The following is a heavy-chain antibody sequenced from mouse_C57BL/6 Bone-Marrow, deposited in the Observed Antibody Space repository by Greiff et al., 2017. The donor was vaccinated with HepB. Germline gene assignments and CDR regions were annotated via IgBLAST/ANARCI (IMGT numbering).Heavy chain of an antibody. CDR1: GFTFSSYA. CDR3: ARDHFDY. CDR2: ISDGGSYT. Sequence: EVQGVESGGGLVKPGGSLKLSCAASGFTFSSYAMSWVRQTPEKRLEWVATISDGGSYTYYPDNVKGRFTISRDNAKNNLYLQMSHLKSEDTAMYYCARDHFDYWGQGTTLTVSS. V-gene: IGHV5-4*01. J-gene: IGHJ2*01.